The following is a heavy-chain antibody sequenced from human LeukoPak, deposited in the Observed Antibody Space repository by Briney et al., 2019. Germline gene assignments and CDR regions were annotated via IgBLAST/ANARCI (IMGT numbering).Heavy chain of an antibody. Sequence: GGSLRLSCAASGFTFSSYGMHWVRQAPGKGLEWVAVISYDGSNKYYADSVKGRFTISRDNSKNTLYLQMNSLRAEDTAVYYCARAGRYFDWLLLDYWGQGTLVTVSS. CDR3: ARAGRYFDWLLLDY. V-gene: IGHV3-30*03. CDR2: ISYDGSNK. D-gene: IGHD3-9*01. J-gene: IGHJ4*02. CDR1: GFTFSSYG.